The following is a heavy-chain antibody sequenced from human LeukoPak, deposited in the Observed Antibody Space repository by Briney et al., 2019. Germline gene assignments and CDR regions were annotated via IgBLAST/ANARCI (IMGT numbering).Heavy chain of an antibody. CDR3: ARTRGYSYGYSAFDI. Sequence: PSETLSLTCTVSGGSISSYYWSWIRQPPGKGLEWIGYIYYSGSTNYNPSLKSRVTISVDTSKNQFSLKLSSVTAADTAVYYCARTRGYSYGYSAFDIWGQGTMVTVSS. J-gene: IGHJ3*02. CDR2: IYYSGST. CDR1: GGSISSYY. V-gene: IGHV4-59*08. D-gene: IGHD5-18*01.